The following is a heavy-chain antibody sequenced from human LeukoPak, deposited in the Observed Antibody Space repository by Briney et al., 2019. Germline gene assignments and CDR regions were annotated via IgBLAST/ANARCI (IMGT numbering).Heavy chain of an antibody. CDR3: ARFTVIDIPYTGAFDI. D-gene: IGHD3-22*01. CDR2: IYSSGNT. Sequence: SETLSLTCTVSGNSFGDYYWSWIRQPAGKGLEWIGYIYSSGNTNYNPSLKSRGTISVDTSKNLFSLKLTSVTVPDTAVYFCARFTVIDIPYTGAFDIWGQGTRVIVSS. CDR1: GNSFGDYY. V-gene: IGHV4-59*01. J-gene: IGHJ3*02.